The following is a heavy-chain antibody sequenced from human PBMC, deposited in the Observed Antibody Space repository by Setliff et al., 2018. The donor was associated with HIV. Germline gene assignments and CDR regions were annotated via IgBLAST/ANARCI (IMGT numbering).Heavy chain of an antibody. J-gene: IGHJ4*01. CDR1: GYIFTRNA. Sequence: ASVKVSCKASGYIFTRNAMHWVRQAPGHRPEWMGWINTGNGNTKYPQKFQGRVTITRNTSITTAYMELSSLRSEDTAIYYCARGRGPSRFDYWGQGTLVTVSS. CDR3: ARGRGPSRFDY. CDR2: INTGNGNT. V-gene: IGHV1-3*04.